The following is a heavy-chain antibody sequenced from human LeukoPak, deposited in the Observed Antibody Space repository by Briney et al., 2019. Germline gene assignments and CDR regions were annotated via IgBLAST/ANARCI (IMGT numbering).Heavy chain of an antibody. J-gene: IGHJ4*02. V-gene: IGHV3-48*03. CDR3: ARDRGAQWLVPLDY. D-gene: IGHD6-19*01. CDR1: GFTFSSYE. Sequence: GGSLRLSCAASGFTFSSYEMNWVRQAPGKGLEWVSYISSSGSTIYYADSVKGRFTISRDNAKNSLYLQMNSLRAEDTAVYYCARDRGAQWLVPLDYWGQETLVTVSS. CDR2: ISSSGSTI.